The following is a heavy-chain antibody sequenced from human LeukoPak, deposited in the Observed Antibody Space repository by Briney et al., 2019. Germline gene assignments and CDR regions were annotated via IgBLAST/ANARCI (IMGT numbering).Heavy chain of an antibody. J-gene: IGHJ4*02. CDR3: AGDYGDYYFDY. Sequence: SETLSLTCTVSGGSINSTSNYWGWTRQPPGKELEWIGSIYYSGSTSYNPSLKSRVTISVDTSKNQFSLKLSSVTAADTAVYFCAGDYGDYYFDYWGQGTLVTVSS. CDR1: GGSINSTSNY. V-gene: IGHV4-39*07. D-gene: IGHD4-17*01. CDR2: IYYSGST.